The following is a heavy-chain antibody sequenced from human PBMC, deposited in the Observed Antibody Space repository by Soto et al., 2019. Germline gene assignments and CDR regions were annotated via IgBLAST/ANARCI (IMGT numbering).Heavy chain of an antibody. J-gene: IGHJ6*02. V-gene: IGHV5-51*01. CDR2: IYPGDSDT. CDR3: ALSKQPRPGYYFYGMDV. Sequence: SLKISCKGSGYSFTNYWIGWVRKMPGKGLEWMGIIYPGDSDTRYSPSFQGQVTISADKSITTAYLQWSSLKASDTAIYYCALSKQPRPGYYFYGMDVWGQATTVTVSS. CDR1: GYSFTNYW. D-gene: IGHD6-6*01.